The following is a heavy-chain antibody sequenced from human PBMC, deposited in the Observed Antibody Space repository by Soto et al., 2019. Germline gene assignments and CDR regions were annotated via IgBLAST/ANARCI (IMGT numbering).Heavy chain of an antibody. CDR1: GYTFTSYA. D-gene: IGHD3-22*01. CDR3: ARRYYYYDSSGYYDAFDI. V-gene: IGHV1-3*01. Sequence: QVQLVQSGAEVKKPGASVKVSCKASGYTFTSYAMHWVRQAPGQRLEWMGWINAGNGNTKYSQKFQGRVTITRDTSARTAYMELSSLRSEDTAVYYCARRYYYYDSSGYYDAFDIWGQGTMVTVSS. CDR2: INAGNGNT. J-gene: IGHJ3*02.